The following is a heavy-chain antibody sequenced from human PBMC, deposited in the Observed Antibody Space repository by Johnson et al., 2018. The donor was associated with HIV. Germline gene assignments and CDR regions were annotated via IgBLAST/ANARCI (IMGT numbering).Heavy chain of an antibody. CDR2: IRYDGTNK. CDR3: AKDSQWELPDAFDI. Sequence: QVQLVESGGGVVQPGRSLRLSCAASGFTFGSYTMHWVRQAPGTGLEWVAFIRYDGTNKYSADSVKGRFSISRDDSKSTLYLQMSSLRGEDTAVYYCAKDSQWELPDAFDIWGQGTMVTVSS. J-gene: IGHJ3*02. V-gene: IGHV3-30*02. CDR1: GFTFGSYT. D-gene: IGHD1-26*01.